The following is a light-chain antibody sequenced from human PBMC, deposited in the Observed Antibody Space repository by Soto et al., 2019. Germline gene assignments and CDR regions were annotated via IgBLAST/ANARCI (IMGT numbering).Light chain of an antibody. CDR3: QQYGTSLFT. Sequence: IVLTQSPSTLSLSPGERATLSCRASQNVRDGYLAWFQKKPRQAPRLLIYGAYARAAGIPDRFSGSGSGTDFTLAISRLEPEAFAVYYCQQYGTSLFTFGQGTKLESK. CDR1: QNVRDGY. J-gene: IGKJ2*01. CDR2: GAY. V-gene: IGKV3-20*01.